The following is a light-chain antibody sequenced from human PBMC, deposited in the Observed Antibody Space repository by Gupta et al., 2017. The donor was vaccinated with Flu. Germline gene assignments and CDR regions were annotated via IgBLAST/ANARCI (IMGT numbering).Light chain of an antibody. J-gene: IGKJ4*01. V-gene: IGKV1-39*01. CDR1: QYINNY. Sequence: DIQMTQSPSSLSASVGDRVTITCRASQYINNYLNWYQHKPGKAPQLLIYGASSLQSGVPSTFSGSGSGTDFTITITRLQPEDFATYDCQQTDDTLLTFGGGTKVEIK. CDR2: GAS. CDR3: QQTDDTLLT.